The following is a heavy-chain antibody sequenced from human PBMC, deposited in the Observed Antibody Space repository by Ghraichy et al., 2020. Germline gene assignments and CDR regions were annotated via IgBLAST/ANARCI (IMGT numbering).Heavy chain of an antibody. CDR2: ISSSGSSI. Sequence: LNISCAASGFTFRSYKMNWVRQAPGKGLEWVSYISSSGSSIHYADSVKGRFTISRDNAKNSLYLQMNSLRAEDTAVYYCARADYYYYGMDVWGQGTTVTVSS. CDR1: GFTFRSYK. CDR3: ARADYYYYGMDV. V-gene: IGHV3-48*03. J-gene: IGHJ6*02.